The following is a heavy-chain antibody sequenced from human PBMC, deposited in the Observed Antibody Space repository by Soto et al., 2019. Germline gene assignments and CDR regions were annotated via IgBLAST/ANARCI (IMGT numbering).Heavy chain of an antibody. CDR1: GFTFSSYG. CDR3: ASRGANYDFWSGYPYYDYYYYGMDV. V-gene: IGHV3-30*03. J-gene: IGHJ6*02. CDR2: ISYDGSNK. Sequence: GGSLRLSCAASGFTFSSYGMHWVRQAPGKGLEWVAVISYDGSNKYYADSVKGRFTISRENSKNTLYLQMNSLRAEDTAVYYCASRGANYDFWSGYPYYDYYYYGMDVWGQGTTVTVSS. D-gene: IGHD3-3*01.